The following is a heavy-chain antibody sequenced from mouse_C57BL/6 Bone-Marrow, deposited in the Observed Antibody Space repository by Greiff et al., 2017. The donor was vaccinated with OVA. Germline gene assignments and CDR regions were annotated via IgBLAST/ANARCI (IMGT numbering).Heavy chain of an antibody. D-gene: IGHD1-1*01. CDR1: GFNIKDDY. J-gene: IGHJ2*01. Sequence: VKLQQSGAELVRPGDSVKLSCTASGFNIKDDYMHWVKQRPEQGLEWIGWIDPENGDTEYASKFQGQAPITADTSSNTAYMQRSSLTSEDTSVYYWTTGITTVVAFNYFDYCGQGTTLTVSS. V-gene: IGHV14-4*01. CDR2: IDPENGDT. CDR3: TTGITTVVAFNYFDY.